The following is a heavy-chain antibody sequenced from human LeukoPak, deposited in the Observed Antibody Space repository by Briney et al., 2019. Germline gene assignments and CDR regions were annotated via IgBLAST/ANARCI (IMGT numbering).Heavy chain of an antibody. Sequence: ASETLSLTCTVSGGSISSYYWSWIRQPPGKGLDWIAHIYYSGSTNYNPSLKSRVTISVDTSKNQFSLKLSSLTAADTGVYYCARGYGSGSYFAYWGQGTLVTVSS. D-gene: IGHD3-10*01. CDR3: ARGYGSGSYFAY. J-gene: IGHJ4*02. CDR1: GGSISSYY. CDR2: IYYSGST. V-gene: IGHV4-59*01.